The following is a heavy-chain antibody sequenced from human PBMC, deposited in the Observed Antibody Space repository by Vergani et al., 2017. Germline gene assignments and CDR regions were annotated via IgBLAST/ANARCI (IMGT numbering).Heavy chain of an antibody. Sequence: QVQLQESGPGLVKPSETLSLTCTVSGGSVSSGSYYWSWIRQPAGKGLEWIGYIYYSGSTNYKPSLKSRVTISVDTSKNQFSLKLSSVTAADTAVYYCARGSNYYYYMDVWGKGTTVTVSS. J-gene: IGHJ6*03. CDR1: GGSVSSGSYY. V-gene: IGHV4-61*10. CDR2: IYYSGST. CDR3: ARGSNYYYYMDV.